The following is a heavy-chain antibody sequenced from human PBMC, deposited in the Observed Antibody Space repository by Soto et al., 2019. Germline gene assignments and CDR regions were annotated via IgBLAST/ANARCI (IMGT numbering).Heavy chain of an antibody. Sequence: SETLSLTCTVSGDSIGGSLHYWGWIRQAPGKGLEWIGSIYYSGSTYYNPSLTSRVTMSVDTSRNQLSLKLTSVTAADTAVYYCARHAPPGVAAPFHYWGQGTLVTVSS. CDR2: IYYSGST. CDR3: ARHAPPGVAAPFHY. J-gene: IGHJ4*02. D-gene: IGHD2-8*01. CDR1: GDSIGGSLHY. V-gene: IGHV4-39*01.